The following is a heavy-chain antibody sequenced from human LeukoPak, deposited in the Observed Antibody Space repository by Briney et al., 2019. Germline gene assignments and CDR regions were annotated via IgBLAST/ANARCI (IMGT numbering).Heavy chain of an antibody. Sequence: PGGFLRLSCAASGFTLSSYWMHWVRQAPGKGLEYVSAISENGGRTYYANSVKGRFTSSRDNSKNTLYLQMDSLRAEDMAVYYCARDRVGGWAFDIWGQGTMVTVSS. CDR2: ISENGGRT. CDR3: ARDRVGGWAFDI. J-gene: IGHJ3*02. CDR1: GFTLSSYW. D-gene: IGHD3-16*01. V-gene: IGHV3-64*01.